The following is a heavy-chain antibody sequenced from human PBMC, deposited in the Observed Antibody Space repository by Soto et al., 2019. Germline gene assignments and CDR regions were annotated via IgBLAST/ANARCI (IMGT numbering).Heavy chain of an antibody. Sequence: EVQLVESGGGLVQPGGSLRLSCAASGFTFSSYWMHWVRQAPGKGLVWVSRINSDGSSTSYADSVKGRFTISRDNAKNTLYLQMNSLRAEDTAVYYCARPHGDYGQDAFDIWGQGTMVTVSS. D-gene: IGHD4-17*01. J-gene: IGHJ3*02. CDR3: ARPHGDYGQDAFDI. CDR1: GFTFSSYW. V-gene: IGHV3-74*01. CDR2: INSDGSST.